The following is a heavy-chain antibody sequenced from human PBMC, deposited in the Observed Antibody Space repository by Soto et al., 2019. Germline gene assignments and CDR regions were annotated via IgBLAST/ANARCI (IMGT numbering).Heavy chain of an antibody. J-gene: IGHJ4*02. CDR1: GFTFSSYA. D-gene: IGHD6-19*01. Sequence: QVQLVESGGGVVQPGRSLRLSCAASGFTFSSYAMHWVRQAPGKGLEWVAVISYDGSNKYYADSVKGRFTISRYNSKQTLYLQMNSLRAEDTAVYYCARDPDDSSGWYYFDYWGQVTLVTVAS. CDR2: ISYDGSNK. V-gene: IGHV3-30-3*01. CDR3: ARDPDDSSGWYYFDY.